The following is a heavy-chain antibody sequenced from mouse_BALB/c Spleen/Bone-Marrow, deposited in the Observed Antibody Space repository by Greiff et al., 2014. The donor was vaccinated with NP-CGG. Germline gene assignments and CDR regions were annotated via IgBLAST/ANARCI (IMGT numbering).Heavy chain of an antibody. CDR1: GYAFSSYW. J-gene: IGHJ2*01. CDR3: SRGGRLTGYYFDY. CDR2: IYPGDGDT. D-gene: IGHD4-1*01. V-gene: IGHV1-80*01. Sequence: QVQLQQSGAELVRPGSSVKISCKASGYAFSSYWMNWVKQRPGQGLEWIGQIYPGDGDTNYNGNFKDKATLATDKSSTTAYMQLRSLTSEDSAVYFCSRGGRLTGYYFDYWGQGTTLTVSS.